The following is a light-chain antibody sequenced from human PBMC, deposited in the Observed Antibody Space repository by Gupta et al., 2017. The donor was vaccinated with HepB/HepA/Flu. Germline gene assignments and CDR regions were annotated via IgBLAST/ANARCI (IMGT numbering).Light chain of an antibody. CDR1: QSALYNSNNKNY. J-gene: IGKJ4*01. CDR3: QQYYSPPPT. V-gene: IGKV4-1*01. CDR2: WAS. Sequence: DIVMTQSPDSLPVSLGERATINCKSSQSALYNSNNKNYLAWYQQKPGQPPKLFIYWASTREVGVPDRFSGSGSGTDFTLTISSLQAEDVAVYYCQQYYSPPPTFGGGTKVEIK.